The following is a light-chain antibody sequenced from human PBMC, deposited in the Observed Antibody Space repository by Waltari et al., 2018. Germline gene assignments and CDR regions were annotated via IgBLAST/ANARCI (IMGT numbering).Light chain of an antibody. CDR2: GTS. CDR1: QSVGSLY. Sequence: ESVLAQSPGTLSLSPGERATLSCRASQSVGSLYLAWYQQRPGQPPRVLAYGTSSRATGIPDRFSGSRSGSDFTLTIDRLEPEDVAVYFCQVYGGSPLYTFGQGTRLEIK. V-gene: IGKV3-20*01. CDR3: QVYGGSPLYT. J-gene: IGKJ2*01.